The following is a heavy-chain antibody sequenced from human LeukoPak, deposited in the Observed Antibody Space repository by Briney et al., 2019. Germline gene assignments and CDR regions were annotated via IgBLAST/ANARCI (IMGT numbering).Heavy chain of an antibody. D-gene: IGHD3-3*01. J-gene: IGHJ6*03. V-gene: IGHV3-74*01. CDR3: AREGYDLWSGQDGYYMDV. Sequence: GGSLRLSCAASAFSFRNYSMHWVRQAPGKGLVWVSRINSDGSSTNYADSVNGRFTISRDNAKNSLYLQMNSLRAEDTAVYYCAREGYDLWSGQDGYYMDVWGKGTTVTVSS. CDR2: INSDGSST. CDR1: AFSFRNYS.